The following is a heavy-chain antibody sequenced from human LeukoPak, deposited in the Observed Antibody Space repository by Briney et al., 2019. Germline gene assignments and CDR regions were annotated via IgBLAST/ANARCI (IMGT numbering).Heavy chain of an antibody. V-gene: IGHV3-21*01. Sequence: GGSLRLSCAASGFTFSSYSMNWVRQAPGEGLEWVSSINSSSSYIYYADSVKGRFTISRDNAKHSLYLQMNSLRAEDTAVYYRAGDIAEHGMDVWGQGTTVTVSS. CDR3: AGDIAEHGMDV. CDR1: GFTFSSYS. J-gene: IGHJ6*02. CDR2: INSSSSYI. D-gene: IGHD1-14*01.